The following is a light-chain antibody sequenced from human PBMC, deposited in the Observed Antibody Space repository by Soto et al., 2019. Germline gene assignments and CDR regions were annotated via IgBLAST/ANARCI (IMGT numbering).Light chain of an antibody. V-gene: IGKV3-20*01. CDR2: GAS. Sequence: EIVLTQSPGTLSLSPGERATLSCRASQSVSSSYLAWYQQKPGQAPRFLIYGASSRATGIPDRFSGSGSGTDFTLTISRLEPEDFAVYYCQQYGSSPPELTFGGGTKVEIK. CDR3: QQYGSSPPELT. CDR1: QSVSSSY. J-gene: IGKJ4*01.